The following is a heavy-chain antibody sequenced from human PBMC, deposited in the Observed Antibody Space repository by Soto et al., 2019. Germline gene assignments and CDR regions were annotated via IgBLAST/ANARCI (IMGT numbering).Heavy chain of an antibody. CDR3: ARGGEVGVAGSAAFDM. V-gene: IGHV1-46*01. J-gene: IGHJ3*02. Sequence: QVQLVQSGAEVKKPGASVKISCTASGYTVTTHYMHWVRQAPGRGLEWMGAINPGSGAAKYTQTFQARVSMTRDTSTNTVYMEMSALRSEDTAVFYCARGGEVGVAGSAAFDMWGQGTRVTVSS. CDR2: INPGSGAA. CDR1: GYTVTTHY. D-gene: IGHD3-3*01.